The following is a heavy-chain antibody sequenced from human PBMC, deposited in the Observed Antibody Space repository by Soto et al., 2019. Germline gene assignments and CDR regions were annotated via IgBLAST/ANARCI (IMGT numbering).Heavy chain of an antibody. CDR1: GYTFTSYG. J-gene: IGHJ6*02. V-gene: IGHV1-18*01. CDR2: ISAYNGNT. Sequence: ASVKVSCKASGYTFTSYGISWVRQAPGQGLEWMGWISAYNGNTNYAQKLQGRVTMTTDTSTSTAYMELRSPRSDDTAVYYCARDRYIAAPSYYYYGMDVWGQGTTVTVSS. D-gene: IGHD6-6*01. CDR3: ARDRYIAAPSYYYYGMDV.